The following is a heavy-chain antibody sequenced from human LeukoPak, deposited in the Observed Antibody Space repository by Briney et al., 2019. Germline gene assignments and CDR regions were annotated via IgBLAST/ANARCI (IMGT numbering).Heavy chain of an antibody. V-gene: IGHV4-39*07. CDR1: GGSITSSSYY. CDR2: IYYSGST. J-gene: IGHJ3*02. CDR3: ARGAGSTTSNDAFDI. Sequence: SQTLSLTCTVSGGSITSSSYYWGWIRQPPGRGLEWIGSIYYSGSTYYSPSLKSRVTISVDTSKNQFSLKVSSVTAADTAVYYCARGAGSTTSNDAFDIWGQGTMVTVSS. D-gene: IGHD1-1*01.